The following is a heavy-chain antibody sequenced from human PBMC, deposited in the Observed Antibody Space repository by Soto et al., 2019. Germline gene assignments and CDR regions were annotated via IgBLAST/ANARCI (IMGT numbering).Heavy chain of an antibody. Sequence: SETLSLTCTVSGGSISSGGYYWSWIRQHPGKGLEWIGYIYYSGSTYYNPSLKSRVTISVDTSKNQFSLKLSSVTAADTAVYYCARADYLWFGELLPYYFDYWGQGTLVTVSS. V-gene: IGHV4-31*03. D-gene: IGHD3-10*01. J-gene: IGHJ4*02. CDR1: GGSISSGGYY. CDR3: ARADYLWFGELLPYYFDY. CDR2: IYYSGST.